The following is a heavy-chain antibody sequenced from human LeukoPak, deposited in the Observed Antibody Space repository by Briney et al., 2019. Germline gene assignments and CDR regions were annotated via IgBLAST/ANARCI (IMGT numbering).Heavy chain of an antibody. CDR2: IYYSGST. D-gene: IGHD3-10*01. J-gene: IGHJ4*02. CDR1: GGSISSYY. Sequence: SETLSLTCTVSGGSISSYYWSWIRQPPGKGLEWIGYIYYSGSTNYNPSLKSRVTISVDTSKNQFSLKLSSVTAADTAVYYCARFPQFEDYWGQGTLVTVSS. CDR3: ARFPQFEDY. V-gene: IGHV4-59*01.